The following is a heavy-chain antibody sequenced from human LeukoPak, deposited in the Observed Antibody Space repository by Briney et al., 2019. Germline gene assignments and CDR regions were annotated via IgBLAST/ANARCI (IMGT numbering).Heavy chain of an antibody. CDR3: ARDPPQGSNYDFWSGPSS. CDR1: GFTVSSNY. Sequence: GSLRLSCAASGFTVSSNYMSWVRQAPGKGLEWVSVIYSGGSTYYADSVKGRFTISRDNSKNTLYLQMNSLRAEDTAVYYCARDPPQGSNYDFWSGPSSWGQGTLVTASS. V-gene: IGHV3-66*01. D-gene: IGHD3-3*01. CDR2: IYSGGST. J-gene: IGHJ4*02.